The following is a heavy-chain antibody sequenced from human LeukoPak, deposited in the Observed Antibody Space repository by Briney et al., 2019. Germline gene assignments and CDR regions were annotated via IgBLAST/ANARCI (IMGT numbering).Heavy chain of an antibody. J-gene: IGHJ3*02. V-gene: IGHV3-64*01. CDR3: ARVSAMVTGWNAFDI. D-gene: IGHD5-18*01. CDR2: ISSNGGST. CDR1: GFTFSSYA. Sequence: GGSLRLSCAASGFTFSSYAMHWVRQAPGKGLEYVSAISSNGGSTYYANSVKGRFTISRDNSKNTLYLQMGSLRAEDMAVYYCARVSAMVTGWNAFDIWGQGTMVTVSS.